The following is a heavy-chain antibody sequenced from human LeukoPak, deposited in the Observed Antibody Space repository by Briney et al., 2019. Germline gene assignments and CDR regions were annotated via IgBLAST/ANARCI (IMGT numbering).Heavy chain of an antibody. CDR2: NSAYSGNT. V-gene: IGHV1-18*01. D-gene: IGHD6-19*01. CDR3: ARRIWRRIAVADSFDY. CDR1: GYTFTSYG. J-gene: IGHJ4*02. Sequence: GASVKVSCKASGYTFTSYGINWVRQAPGQGLEWMGWNSAYSGNTNYAQKLQGRVTMTTDTSTSTTYMELRSLRSDDTAVYYCARRIWRRIAVADSFDYWGQGTLVTVSS.